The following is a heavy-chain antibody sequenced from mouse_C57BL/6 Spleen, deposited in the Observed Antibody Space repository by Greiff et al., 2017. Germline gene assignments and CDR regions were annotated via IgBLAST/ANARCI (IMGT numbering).Heavy chain of an antibody. CDR1: GFTFTDYY. CDR2: IRNKANGYTT. V-gene: IGHV7-3*01. Sequence: EVKVVESGGGLVQPGGSLSLSCAASGFTFTDYYMSWVRQPPGKALEWLGFIRNKANGYTTEYSASVKGRFTISRDNSQSILYLQMNALRAEDSATYYCARWAEYFDYWGQGTTLTVSS. CDR3: ARWAEYFDY. J-gene: IGHJ2*01.